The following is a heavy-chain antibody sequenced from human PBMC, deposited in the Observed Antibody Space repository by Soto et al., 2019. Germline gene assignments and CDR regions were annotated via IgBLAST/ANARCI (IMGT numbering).Heavy chain of an antibody. D-gene: IGHD2-2*01. CDR3: ARTYCSSTSCLLFDY. CDR1: GFSLSTSGVG. J-gene: IGHJ4*02. Sequence: SGPTLVNPTQTLTLTCTFSGFSLSTSGVGVGWIRQPPGKALEWLALIYWDDDKHYSPSLKSRLTITKDTSKNQVVLTMTNMDPVDTATYYCARTYCSSTSCLLFDYWGQGTLVTVSS. CDR2: IYWDDDK. V-gene: IGHV2-5*02.